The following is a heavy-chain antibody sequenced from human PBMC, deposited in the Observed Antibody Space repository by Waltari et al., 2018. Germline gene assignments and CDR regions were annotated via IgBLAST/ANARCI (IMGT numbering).Heavy chain of an antibody. CDR3: ARCGGGTCYQSGAFDI. V-gene: IGHV3-21*01. CDR1: GFTFSTYR. Sequence: EVQLVESGGGLVKPGGPLRLSCAASGFTFSTYRMFWLRQAPGKGLEWVSSISDNSNYIYYADSVKGRFTISRDNTRNSLYLQMNSLRAEDTALYFCARCGGGTCYQSGAFDIWDQGTTVTVSS. D-gene: IGHD2-15*01. J-gene: IGHJ3*02. CDR2: ISDNSNYI.